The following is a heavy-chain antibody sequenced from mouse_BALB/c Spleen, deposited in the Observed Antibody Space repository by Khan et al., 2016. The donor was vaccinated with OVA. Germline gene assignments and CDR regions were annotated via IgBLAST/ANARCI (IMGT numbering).Heavy chain of an antibody. Sequence: VQLKQSGTERGKTGAEGKITGKASGEDFTGKVMNWGRQSQGKSREWTGGRKPHRGETSDNQKGKGKATLTVDESSSTAHMELRSLSSEDSAVYYCARKNGSDFDYWGQGTTLTVSS. D-gene: IGHD1-1*01. V-gene: IGHV1-20*02. CDR1: GEDFTGKV. CDR3: ARKNGSDFDY. CDR2: RKPHRGET. J-gene: IGHJ2*01.